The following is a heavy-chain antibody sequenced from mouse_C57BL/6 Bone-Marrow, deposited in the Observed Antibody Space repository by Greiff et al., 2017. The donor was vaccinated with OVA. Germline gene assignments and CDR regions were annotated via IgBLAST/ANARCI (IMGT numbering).Heavy chain of an antibody. CDR2: IWWDDDK. CDR3: ARMGTEDY. CDR1: GFSLRTFGMC. Sequence: QVTLIESGPGILQPSQTLSLSCSFSGFSLRTFGMCLVCIPPPSGLGLVWLAPIWWDDDKYYNPALKSRLTISKDTSKNQVFLKIANVDTADTATYYCARMGTEDYWGQGTTLTVSS. V-gene: IGHV8-8*01. J-gene: IGHJ2*01. D-gene: IGHD4-1*01.